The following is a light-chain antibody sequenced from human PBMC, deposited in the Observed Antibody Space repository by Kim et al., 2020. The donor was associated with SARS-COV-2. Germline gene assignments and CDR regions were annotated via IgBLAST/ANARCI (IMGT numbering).Light chain of an antibody. CDR2: EHD. CDR1: GGNIAANH. Sequence: KPVTISCYRSGGNIAANHVQWYQQRPGSDPNTVIYEHDQRPSGVPDRFSGSIDSSSNSASLSISGLKTEDEADYYCQSYDSSSHVVFGVGTQLTVL. V-gene: IGLV6-57*03. J-gene: IGLJ2*01. CDR3: QSYDSSSHVV.